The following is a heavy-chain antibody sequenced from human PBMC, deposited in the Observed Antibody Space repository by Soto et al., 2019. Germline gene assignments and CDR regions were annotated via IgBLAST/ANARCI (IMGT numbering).Heavy chain of an antibody. CDR3: AHRHSSGSYSY. CDR2: VYWDDDK. V-gene: IGHV2-5*02. CDR1: GFSLTTSGVG. D-gene: IGHD1-26*01. J-gene: IGHJ4*02. Sequence: QITLKESGPTLVQPTQTLTQTCTFAGFSLTTSGVGVGWICKPPGKALEWLALVYWDDDKRYCPSLKSRLSITKDTSKNQVVLTMTTMDPVDTATYYCAHRHSSGSYSYWGQGTLVTVSS.